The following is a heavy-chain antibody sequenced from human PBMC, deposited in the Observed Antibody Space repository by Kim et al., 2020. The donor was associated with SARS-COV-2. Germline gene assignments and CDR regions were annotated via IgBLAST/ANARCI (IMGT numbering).Heavy chain of an antibody. CDR1: GGSISSSSYY. CDR3: ARPLSYDSSGYYLNGAFDY. D-gene: IGHD3-22*01. J-gene: IGHJ4*02. V-gene: IGHV4-39*01. CDR2: IYYSGST. Sequence: SETLSLTCTVSGGSISSSSYYWGWIRQPPGKGLEWIGSIYYSGSTYYNPSLKSRVTISVDTSKNQFSLKLSSVTAADTAVYYCARPLSYDSSGYYLNGAFDYWGQGTLVTVSS.